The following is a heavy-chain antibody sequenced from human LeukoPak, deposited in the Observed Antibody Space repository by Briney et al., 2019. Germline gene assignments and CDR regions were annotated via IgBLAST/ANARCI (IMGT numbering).Heavy chain of an antibody. D-gene: IGHD1-1*01. CDR1: GYTFTGYY. Sequence: GASVKVSCNASGYTFTGYYMHWVRQAPGQGLEWMGWINPNSGGTNYAQKFQGRVTMTRDTSISTAYMELSRLTSDDTAVYYCALSTTGTTFDYWGQGTLVTVSS. CDR3: ALSTTGTTFDY. V-gene: IGHV1-2*02. CDR2: INPNSGGT. J-gene: IGHJ4*02.